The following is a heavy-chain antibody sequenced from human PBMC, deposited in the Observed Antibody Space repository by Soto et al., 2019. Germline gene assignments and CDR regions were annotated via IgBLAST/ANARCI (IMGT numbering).Heavy chain of an antibody. V-gene: IGHV3-23*01. D-gene: IGHD6-19*01. Sequence: EVQLLESGGTLLQPGGSLRLSCAASGFTFSLFAMGWVRQAPGKGLEWVSALSARGGSTFYTDSVRGRCTISRDNSKNTLHLQMNSLRAEDTAVYYCAKVGLAMADPYYFDSWGQGTLVTVSS. CDR3: AKVGLAMADPYYFDS. J-gene: IGHJ4*02. CDR2: LSARGGST. CDR1: GFTFSLFA.